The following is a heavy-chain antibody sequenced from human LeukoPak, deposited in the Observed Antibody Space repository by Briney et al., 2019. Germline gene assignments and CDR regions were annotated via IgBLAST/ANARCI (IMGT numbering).Heavy chain of an antibody. J-gene: IGHJ4*02. CDR1: GLTFSSYW. V-gene: IGHV3-7*05. CDR2: IDQDGSEK. CDR3: ARGLAVGY. Sequence: GGYQRLSCAASGLTFSSYWMTWVRQAPGKGLEWVATIDQDGSEKYYVDSVKGRFTISRDNAKNSLYLQMNSLRAEDTAVYYCARGLAVGYWGQGTLVTVSS.